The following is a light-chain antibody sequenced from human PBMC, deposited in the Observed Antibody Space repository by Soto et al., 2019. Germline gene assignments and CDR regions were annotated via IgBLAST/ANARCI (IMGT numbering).Light chain of an antibody. CDR1: SSDVGSYNR. J-gene: IGLJ1*01. Sequence: QSALTQPPSVSGSPGQSVTISCTGTSSDVGSYNRVSWYQQPPGAAPKLIIYEVRNRPSGVPDRFSGSKSGNTASLTISGLQAEDEADYYCCSNAVGSTYVFGTGTKLTVL. CDR3: CSNAVGSTYV. CDR2: EVR. V-gene: IGLV2-18*02.